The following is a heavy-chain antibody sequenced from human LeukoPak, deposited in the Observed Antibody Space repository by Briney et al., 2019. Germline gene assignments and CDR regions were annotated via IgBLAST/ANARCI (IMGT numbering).Heavy chain of an antibody. J-gene: IGHJ6*02. Sequence: SVKVSCKASGGTFSSYAISWVRQAPGQGLKWMGGIIPIFGTANYAQKFQGRVTITADESTSTAYMELSSLRSEDTAVYYCARRYYYDSSGYYLYYYYGMDVWGQGTTVTVSS. D-gene: IGHD3-22*01. CDR3: ARRYYYDSSGYYLYYYYGMDV. CDR1: GGTFSSYA. CDR2: IIPIFGTA. V-gene: IGHV1-69*13.